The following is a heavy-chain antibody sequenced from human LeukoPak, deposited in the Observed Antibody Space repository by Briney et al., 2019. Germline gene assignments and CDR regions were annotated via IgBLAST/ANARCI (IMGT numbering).Heavy chain of an antibody. Sequence: SETLSLTCTVSGGSISSYYWSWIRQPPGKGLEWIGYIYYSGSTNYNPSLKSRVTISVDTSKNQFSLELSSVTAADTAVYYCARGGMGSSSWNYYYYYYMDVWGKGTTVTVSS. CDR3: ARGGMGSSSWNYYYYYYMDV. J-gene: IGHJ6*03. CDR2: IYYSGST. CDR1: GGSISSYY. D-gene: IGHD6-13*01. V-gene: IGHV4-59*01.